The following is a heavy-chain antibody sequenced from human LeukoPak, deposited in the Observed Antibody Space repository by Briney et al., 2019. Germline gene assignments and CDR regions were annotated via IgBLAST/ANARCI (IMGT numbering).Heavy chain of an antibody. Sequence: GGSLRLSCAASGFTFSDYAMHWVRQAPGKGLEWVALISYDGSNKYYADSVKGRFTISRDNFKNTLYLQINSERAEDTAVYYCARATYYDYWSGYYGAFDYWGQGTLVTVSS. CDR1: GFTFSDYA. CDR2: ISYDGSNK. V-gene: IGHV3-30*04. CDR3: ARATYYDYWSGYYGAFDY. D-gene: IGHD3-3*01. J-gene: IGHJ4*02.